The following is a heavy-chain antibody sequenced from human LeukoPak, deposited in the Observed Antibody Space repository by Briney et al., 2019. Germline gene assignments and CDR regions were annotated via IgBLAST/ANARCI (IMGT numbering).Heavy chain of an antibody. V-gene: IGHV4-59*01. CDR3: ARELKVGNTGYYFDS. CDR2: IYYSVST. J-gene: IGHJ4*02. CDR1: SGSINNYY. D-gene: IGHD2/OR15-2a*01. Sequence: PSETLSLTCDVSSGSINNYYWSWIRQPPGKGLEWICYIYYSVSTDYNPSLKSRVTLVLDTSKNQFSLRLSSVTAADTAVYYCARELKVGNTGYYFDSWGQGILVTVSS.